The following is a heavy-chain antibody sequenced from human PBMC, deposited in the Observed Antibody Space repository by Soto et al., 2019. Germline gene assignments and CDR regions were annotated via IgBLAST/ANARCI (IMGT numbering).Heavy chain of an antibody. V-gene: IGHV4-31*01. CDR3: ARAWDAPVRFDS. J-gene: IGHJ5*01. D-gene: IGHD1-26*01. CDR1: GGSISSGGYY. CDR2: IYYSGST. Sequence: QVQLQESGPGLVKPSQTLSLTCTVSGGSISSGGYYWSWIRQHPGKGLEWIGYIYYSGSTYYNPSLKSQITISIDTSKSRFSLKLSSVTAADTAVYYCARAWDAPVRFDSWGQGILVTVSS.